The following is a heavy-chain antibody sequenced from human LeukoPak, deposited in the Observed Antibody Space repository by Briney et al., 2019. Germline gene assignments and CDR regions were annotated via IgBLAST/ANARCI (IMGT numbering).Heavy chain of an antibody. CDR2: IYNGGST. J-gene: IGHJ4*02. V-gene: IGHV3-66*02. Sequence: GGSLRLSCAASGFTVSSNYMSWVRQAPGKGLEWVSVIYNGGSTYYADSVKGRFTISRDNSKNTLYLQMNSLRAEDTAVYYCALVSGGFWRSFDYWGQGTLVTVSS. CDR1: GFTVSSNY. D-gene: IGHD3-3*01. CDR3: ALVSGGFWRSFDY.